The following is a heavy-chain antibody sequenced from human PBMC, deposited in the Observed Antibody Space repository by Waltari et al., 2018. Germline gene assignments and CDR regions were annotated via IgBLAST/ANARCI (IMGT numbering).Heavy chain of an antibody. CDR3: AKDAAGYGDYVGWFDP. D-gene: IGHD4-17*01. V-gene: IGHV3-23*04. J-gene: IGHJ5*02. Sequence: EVQLVESGGGLVQPGGSLRLSCAASGFTFSSYAMSWVRQAPGKGLEWVSAISGSGGSTYYADSVKGRFTSARDNSKNTLYLQMNSLRAEDTAVYYCAKDAAGYGDYVGWFDPWGQGTLVTVSS. CDR1: GFTFSSYA. CDR2: ISGSGGST.